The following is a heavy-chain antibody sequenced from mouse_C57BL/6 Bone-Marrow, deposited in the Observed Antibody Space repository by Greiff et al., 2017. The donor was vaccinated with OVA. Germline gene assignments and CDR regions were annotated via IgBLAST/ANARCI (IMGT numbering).Heavy chain of an antibody. CDR2: ISSGSSTI. D-gene: IGHD2-2*01. CDR1: GFTFSDYG. J-gene: IGHJ2*01. CDR3: ARYGYDGRDY. Sequence: DVKLVESGGGLVKPGGSLKLSCAASGFTFSDYGMHWVRQAPEKGLEWVAYISSGSSTIYYADTVKGRFTISRDNAKNTLFLQMTSLRSEDTAMYYCARYGYDGRDYWGQGTPLTVSS. V-gene: IGHV5-17*01.